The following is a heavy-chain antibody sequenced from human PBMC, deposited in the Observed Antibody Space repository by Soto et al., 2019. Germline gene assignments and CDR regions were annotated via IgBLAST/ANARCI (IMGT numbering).Heavy chain of an antibody. J-gene: IGHJ6*02. Sequence: GASMKCYLNASGYTFTSYVISLVRQAPGQVLDCIGWISAYNGNTNFAQKLQGRVTMTTDTSTSTVYADLWSMRSGATAVYYCPRWLGANIFGEVARYYYGIDVGGQETTVAVSS. V-gene: IGHV1-18*04. CDR2: ISAYNGNT. CDR1: GYTFTSYV. D-gene: IGHD3-3*02. CDR3: PRWLGANIFGEVARYYYGIDV.